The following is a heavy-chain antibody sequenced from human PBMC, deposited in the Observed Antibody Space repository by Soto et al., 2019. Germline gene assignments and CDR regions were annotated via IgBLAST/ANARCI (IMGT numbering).Heavy chain of an antibody. CDR3: ARLQMVHGFIDY. V-gene: IGHV4-59*11. D-gene: IGHD4-4*01. CDR1: ADSISTHH. CDR2: IFYRGGN. Sequence: PSWALSLPYTVSADSISTHHWSWIRQPPGKGLQWIAYIFYRGGNAYNASLKSRVTISLHMARMQSSTKLSSVTAADTPTYSCARLQMVHGFIDYW. J-gene: IGHJ4*01.